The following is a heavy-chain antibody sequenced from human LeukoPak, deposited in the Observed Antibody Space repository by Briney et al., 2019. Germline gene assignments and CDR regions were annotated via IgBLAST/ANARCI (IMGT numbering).Heavy chain of an antibody. Sequence: GGSLRLSCAASGFTFSSYGMDWVRQAPGKGLEWVAFIRYDGSNKYYADSVKGRFTISRDNSKNTLYLQMNSLRAEDTAVYYCAKDTTVTGAFDIWGQGTMVTVSS. D-gene: IGHD4-17*01. CDR2: IRYDGSNK. CDR1: GFTFSSYG. J-gene: IGHJ3*02. CDR3: AKDTTVTGAFDI. V-gene: IGHV3-30*02.